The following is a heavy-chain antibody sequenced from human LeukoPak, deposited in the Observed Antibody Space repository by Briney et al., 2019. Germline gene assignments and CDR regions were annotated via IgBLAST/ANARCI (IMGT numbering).Heavy chain of an antibody. V-gene: IGHV3-23*01. CDR3: ARVGIVATIYHYYYYGMDV. D-gene: IGHD5-12*01. CDR2: ISGSGGST. Sequence: GGSLRLSCAASGFTFSSYAMSWVRQAPGKGLEWVSAISGSGGSTYYADSVKGRFTISRDNSKNTLYLQMNSLRAEDTAVYYCARVGIVATIYHYYYYGMDVWGQGTTVTVSS. CDR1: GFTFSSYA. J-gene: IGHJ6*02.